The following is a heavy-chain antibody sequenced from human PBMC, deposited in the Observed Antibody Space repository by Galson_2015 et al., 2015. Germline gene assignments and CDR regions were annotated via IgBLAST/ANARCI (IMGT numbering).Heavy chain of an antibody. J-gene: IGHJ4*02. V-gene: IGHV3-30*07. CDR2: ISYDGSNK. Sequence: ISYDGSNKYYADSVKGRFTISRDNAKNSLYLQMNSLRVEDTAVYYCARDRRTYYYDSNGYYDYFDYWGQGTLVTVSS. CDR3: ARDRRTYYYDSNGYYDYFDY. D-gene: IGHD3-22*01.